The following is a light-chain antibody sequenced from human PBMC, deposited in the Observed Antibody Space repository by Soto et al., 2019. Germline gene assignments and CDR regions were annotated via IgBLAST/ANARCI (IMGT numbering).Light chain of an antibody. V-gene: IGKV3-11*01. CDR3: QQSSSSPT. CDR1: QSINNY. CDR2: DAS. J-gene: IGKJ5*01. Sequence: EIVLTQSPATVTLAPIERATLSFMASQSINNYLAWYQQKPGQAPRLLIYDASNRATGVPARFSGSGSGTDFALTINSLETEDFAVYCCQQSSSSPTFGGGTRLEIK.